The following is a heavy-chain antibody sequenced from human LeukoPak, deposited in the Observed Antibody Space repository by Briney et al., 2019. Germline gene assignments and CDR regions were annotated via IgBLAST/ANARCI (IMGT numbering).Heavy chain of an antibody. V-gene: IGHV3-21*01. D-gene: IGHD3-10*01. CDR3: ARDVLWFGELSGFDY. CDR2: ISSSSSYI. Sequence: GGSLRLSCAASGFTFSSYSMNWVRQAPGKGLEWVSSISSSSSYIYYADSVKGRFTISRDNAKNSLYLQMNSLRDEDTAVYYCARDVLWFGELSGFDYWGQGTLVTVSS. CDR1: GFTFSSYS. J-gene: IGHJ4*02.